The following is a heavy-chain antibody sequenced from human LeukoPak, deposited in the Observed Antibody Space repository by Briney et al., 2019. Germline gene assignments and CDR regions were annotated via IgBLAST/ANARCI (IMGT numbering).Heavy chain of an antibody. D-gene: IGHD7-27*01. V-gene: IGHV3-33*01. CDR1: GFTFNSFA. Sequence: GGSLRLSCAASGFTFNSFAMHWVRQAPGKGLEWVSVMWYDGSNIHYSDSVKGRFTISRDNSKNSLHLQMNSLRAEDTAVYYCARDLNGNWGPDYWGQGTLVTVSS. CDR2: MWYDGSNI. CDR3: ARDLNGNWGPDY. J-gene: IGHJ4*02.